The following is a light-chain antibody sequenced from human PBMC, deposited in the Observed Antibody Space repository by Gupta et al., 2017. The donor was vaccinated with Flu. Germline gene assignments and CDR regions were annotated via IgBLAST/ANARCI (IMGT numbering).Light chain of an antibody. CDR2: VNS. J-gene: IGLJ1*01. V-gene: IGLV1-40*01. CDR3: QYYDSRLSGPSSV. Sequence: QSVLTQPLPVSRAPGQTVTISCTWSTSNIEAGYDVQWYQQLPGAAPKLLIYVNSNRHCGGTGRCTGSPSGTSASVAITGLRAEDEADYYCQYYDSRLSGPSSVFGPGTKVTVL. CDR1: TSNIEAGYD.